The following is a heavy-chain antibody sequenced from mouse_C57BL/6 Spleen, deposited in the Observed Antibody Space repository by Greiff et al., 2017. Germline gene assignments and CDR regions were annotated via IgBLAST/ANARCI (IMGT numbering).Heavy chain of an antibody. CDR1: GYTFTSYW. V-gene: IGHV1-52*01. CDR3: ARGHGSSYGYFDV. J-gene: IGHJ1*03. CDR2: IDPSDSET. D-gene: IGHD1-1*01. Sequence: QVHVKQPGAELVRPGSSVKLSCKASGYTFTSYWMHWVKQRPIQGLEWIGNIDPSDSETHYNQKFKDKATLTVDKSSSTAYMQLSSLTSEDSAVYYCARGHGSSYGYFDVWGTGTTVTVSS.